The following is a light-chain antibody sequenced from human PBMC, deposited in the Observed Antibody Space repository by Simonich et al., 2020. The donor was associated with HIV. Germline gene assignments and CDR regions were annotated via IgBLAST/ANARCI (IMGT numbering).Light chain of an antibody. CDR3: QQYYTTPPT. V-gene: IGKV4-1*01. CDR2: WAS. CDR1: RNILYNSNNNNY. J-gene: IGKJ1*01. Sequence: DIVMTQSPDSLAVSLGARATINCNSSRNILYNSNNNNYLAWYQQKPGQPPNLLIYWASTRESGVPDRFSASGSATDFTLTISSLQAEDVAVYYCQQYYTTPPTFGQGTKVEIK.